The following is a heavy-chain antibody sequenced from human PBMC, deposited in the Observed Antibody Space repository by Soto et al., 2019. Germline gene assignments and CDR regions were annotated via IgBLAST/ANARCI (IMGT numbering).Heavy chain of an antibody. Sequence: QVQLVESGGGVVQPGRSLRLSCAASGFTFSSYGMHWVRQAPGKGLEWVAVIWYDGSNKYYADSVKGRFTISRDNSKNTLYLQMNRLRAEDTAVYYCARGSKQLVPGYYFDYWGQGTLVTVSS. CDR2: IWYDGSNK. CDR1: GFTFSSYG. V-gene: IGHV3-33*01. D-gene: IGHD6-13*01. CDR3: ARGSKQLVPGYYFDY. J-gene: IGHJ4*02.